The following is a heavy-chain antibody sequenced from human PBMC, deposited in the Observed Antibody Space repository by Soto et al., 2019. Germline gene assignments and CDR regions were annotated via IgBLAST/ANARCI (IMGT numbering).Heavy chain of an antibody. V-gene: IGHV3-30-3*01. CDR1: GFTCSSYA. D-gene: IGHD2-15*01. CDR2: ISYDGSSK. Sequence: QVQLVESVGGGVQPGRSLRRSGAASGFTCSSYAMNWVRQAPGKRLEWVAVISYDGSSKYFADSVKGRFTISRDNSKNTVYLLMNSRRAEDTAVYYCGRSIVVVLKSAFDIWGKGTMVTVSS. CDR3: GRSIVVVLKSAFDI. J-gene: IGHJ3*02.